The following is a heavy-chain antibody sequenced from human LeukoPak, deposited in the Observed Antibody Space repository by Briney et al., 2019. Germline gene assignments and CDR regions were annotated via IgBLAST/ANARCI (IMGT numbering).Heavy chain of an antibody. CDR3: ARGGVNWGFWYFDL. Sequence: GGSLRLSCAASGFSFSTYWMHWVRQVPGKGPVWVSRIKSDGSSTSYADSVKGRFTISRDNANNTLYLQVNSLRAEDTAVYYCARGGVNWGFWYFDLWGRGTLVTVSS. J-gene: IGHJ2*01. D-gene: IGHD7-27*01. CDR2: IKSDGSST. CDR1: GFSFSTYW. V-gene: IGHV3-74*01.